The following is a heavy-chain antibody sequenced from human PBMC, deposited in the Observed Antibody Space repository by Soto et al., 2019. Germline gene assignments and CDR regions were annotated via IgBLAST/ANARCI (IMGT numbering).Heavy chain of an antibody. CDR2: INHSGST. CDR3: ARFGPREHRHKQPVAGLYYVDY. Sequence: SETLSLTCAVYGGSFSGYYWSGSRQPPGKGLEWIGEINHSGSTNYNPSLKSRVTISVDTSKNQFSLKLSSVTAADTAVYYCARFGPREHRHKQPVAGLYYVDYWAQGPLVT. J-gene: IGHJ4*02. D-gene: IGHD6-19*01. CDR1: GGSFSGYY. V-gene: IGHV4-34*01.